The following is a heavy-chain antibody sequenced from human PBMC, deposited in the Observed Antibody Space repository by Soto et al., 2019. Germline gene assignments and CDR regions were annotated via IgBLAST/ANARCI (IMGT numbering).Heavy chain of an antibody. CDR2: INAGNGNT. V-gene: IGHV1-3*01. Sequence: QVQLVQSGAEVKKPGASVKVSCKASGYTFTSYAMHWVRQAPGQRLEWMGWINAGNGNTKYSQKFQGRVTITRDTSASTAYMELSSLRSEDTAVYCCLRSGSYYGMDVWGQGTTVTVSS. D-gene: IGHD3-10*01. J-gene: IGHJ6*02. CDR3: LRSGSYYGMDV. CDR1: GYTFTSYA.